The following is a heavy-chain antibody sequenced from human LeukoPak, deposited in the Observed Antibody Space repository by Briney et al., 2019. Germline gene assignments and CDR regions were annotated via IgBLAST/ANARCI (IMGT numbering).Heavy chain of an antibody. CDR2: IYPGDSDT. J-gene: IGHJ2*01. D-gene: IGHD3-22*01. CDR3: ARLMQGYYDSSGYYNSGYFDL. CDR1: GYSFTSYW. V-gene: IGHV5-51*01. Sequence: RGESLKISCKGSGYSFTSYWIGWVRQMPGKGLEWMGIIYPGDSDTRYSPSFQGQVTISADKSISTAYLQWSSLKASDTAMYYCARLMQGYYDSSGYYNSGYFDLWGRGTLVTVSS.